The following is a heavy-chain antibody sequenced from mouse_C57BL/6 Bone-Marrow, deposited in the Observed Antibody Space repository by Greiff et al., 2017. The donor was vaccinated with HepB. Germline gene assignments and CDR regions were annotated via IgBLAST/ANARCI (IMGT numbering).Heavy chain of an antibody. V-gene: IGHV1-64*01. Sequence: QVQLQQPGAELVKPGASVKLSCKASGYTFTSYWMHWVKQRPGQGLEWIGMIYPNSGSTNYNEKFKSKATLTVDKSSSTAYMQLSSLTSEDSAVYYCARRGGNYYFGDWGQGTTLTVS. CDR2: IYPNSGST. CDR3: ARRGGNYYFGD. J-gene: IGHJ2*01. CDR1: GYTFTSYW. D-gene: IGHD2-1*01.